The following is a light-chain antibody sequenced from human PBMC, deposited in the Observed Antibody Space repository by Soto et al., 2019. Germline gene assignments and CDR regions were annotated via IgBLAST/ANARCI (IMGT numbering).Light chain of an antibody. J-gene: IGKJ2*01. Sequence: DIQMTQSPSTLSASVGDRVTITCRASQSISSWLAWYQQKPGKAPKLLIYKASSLESGVPSRFSGSGSGTEFTLTISSLQPDDSATYYCQQYNSYSYTFGQGNKLEIK. CDR2: KAS. CDR1: QSISSW. CDR3: QQYNSYSYT. V-gene: IGKV1-5*03.